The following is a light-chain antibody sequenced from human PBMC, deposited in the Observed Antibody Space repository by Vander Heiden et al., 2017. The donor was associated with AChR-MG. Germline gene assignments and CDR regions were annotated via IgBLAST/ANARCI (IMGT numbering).Light chain of an antibody. J-gene: IGKJ2*01. V-gene: IGKV1-33*01. CDR2: DAS. CDR3: QQYEDLPSYT. Sequence: DIQMTQSPSSLSASVGDRVTITCQASQDISNSLNWYQQKPGKAPKLLIYDASNLETGVPSRFSGSGYGTDFTFSITSRQPEDIAPYYCQQYEDLPSYTFGQRTKLDIK. CDR1: QDISNS.